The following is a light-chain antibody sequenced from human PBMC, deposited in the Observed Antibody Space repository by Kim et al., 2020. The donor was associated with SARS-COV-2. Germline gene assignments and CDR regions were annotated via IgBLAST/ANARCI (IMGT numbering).Light chain of an antibody. J-gene: IGKJ4*01. CDR3: QQYGNLPLT. V-gene: IGKV1-33*01. CDR1: QDISNN. Sequence: AYVGDRVTITCQASQDISNNLNWYQQKPGKAPMLLVFDASSLETGVPSRFTGRGSGTDFILIISSLQPEDIATYYCQQYGNLPLTFGGGTKVDIK. CDR2: DAS.